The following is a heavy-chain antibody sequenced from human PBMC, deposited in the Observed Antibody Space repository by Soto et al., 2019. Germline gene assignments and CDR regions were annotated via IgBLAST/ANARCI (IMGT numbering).Heavy chain of an antibody. CDR3: AKDHHYDSLNGYRPFDY. D-gene: IGHD3-9*01. CDR1: GFPVSYYA. J-gene: IGHJ4*02. V-gene: IGHV3-23*01. CDR2: ISGSDGNT. Sequence: GGSLRLSCAVSGFPVSYYAMSWVRQAPGKGLEWVSAISGSDGNTYYADSVRGRFTISRDTSKNKLYLQMNSLRADDTAVYYCAKDHHYDSLNGYRPFDYWGQGTLVTVSS.